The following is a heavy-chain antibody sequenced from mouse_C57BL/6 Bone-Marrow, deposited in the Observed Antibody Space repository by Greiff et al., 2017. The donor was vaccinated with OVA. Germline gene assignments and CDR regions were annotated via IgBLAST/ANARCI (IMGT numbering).Heavy chain of an antibody. Sequence: VQLQQPGAELVKPGASVKLSCKASGYTFTSYWMHWVKQRPGQGLEWIGMIHPNSGSTNYNEKFKSKATLTVDKSSSTAYMQLSSLTSEDSAVYYCARSGHYYGSSHWYFDVWGTGTTVTVSS. CDR1: GYTFTSYW. V-gene: IGHV1-64*01. CDR2: IHPNSGST. CDR3: ARSGHYYGSSHWYFDV. D-gene: IGHD1-1*01. J-gene: IGHJ1*03.